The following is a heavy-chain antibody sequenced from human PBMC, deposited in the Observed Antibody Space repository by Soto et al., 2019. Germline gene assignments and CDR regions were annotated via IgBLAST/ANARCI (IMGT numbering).Heavy chain of an antibody. CDR3: ARRGCSSTSCYRRSWFDP. D-gene: IGHD2-2*01. CDR2: IYYSGST. J-gene: IGHJ5*02. Sequence: SETLSLTCTVSGGSISSSSYYWGWIRQPPGKGLEWIGSIYYSGSTYYNPSLKSRVTISVDTSKNQFSLKLSSVTAADTAVYYCARRGCSSTSCYRRSWFDPWGQGTLVTVSS. CDR1: GGSISSSSYY. V-gene: IGHV4-39*01.